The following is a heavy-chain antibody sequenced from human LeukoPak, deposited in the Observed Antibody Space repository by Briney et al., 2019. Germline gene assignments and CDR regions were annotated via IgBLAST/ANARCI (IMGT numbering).Heavy chain of an antibody. D-gene: IGHD6-13*01. V-gene: IGHV1-69*01. CDR2: IIPIFGTA. J-gene: IGHJ4*02. CDR3: AREGVVGIAAVRGGIFDY. CDR1: GGTFSSYA. Sequence: ASVKVSCKASGGTFSSYAISWVRQAPGQGLEWMGGIIPIFGTANYAQKFQGRVTITEDEPTSTAYMELSSLRSEDTAVYYCAREGVVGIAAVRGGIFDYWGQGTLVTVSS.